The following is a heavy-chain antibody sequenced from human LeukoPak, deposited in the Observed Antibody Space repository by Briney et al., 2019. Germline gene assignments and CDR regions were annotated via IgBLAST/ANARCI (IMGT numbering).Heavy chain of an antibody. J-gene: IGHJ3*02. D-gene: IGHD1-26*01. CDR2: INPNSGGT. V-gene: IGHV1-2*02. Sequence: ASVKVSCKASGYTFTGYYIHWVRQAPGQGLEWMGWINPNSGGTNYAQKFQGRVTMTRDTSISTAYMELSRLRSDDTAVYYCARMGSGSYYGAFDIWGQGTMVTVSS. CDR1: GYTFTGYY. CDR3: ARMGSGSYYGAFDI.